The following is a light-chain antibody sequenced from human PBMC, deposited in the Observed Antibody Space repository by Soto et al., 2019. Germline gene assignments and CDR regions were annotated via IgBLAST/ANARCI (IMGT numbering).Light chain of an antibody. J-gene: IGLJ1*01. CDR1: SSNIGAGYD. CDR3: QSYDSSLSGHNYV. CDR2: GNS. V-gene: IGLV1-40*01. Sequence: QLVLTQPPSVSGAPGQRVTISCTGRSSNIGAGYDVHWYQQLPGTAPKLLIYGNSNRPSGVPDRFSGSKSGTSASLAITGLQAEDEADYYCQSYDSSLSGHNYVFGTGTKVTVL.